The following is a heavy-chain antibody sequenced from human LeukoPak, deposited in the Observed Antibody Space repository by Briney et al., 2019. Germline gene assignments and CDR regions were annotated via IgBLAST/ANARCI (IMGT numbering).Heavy chain of an antibody. CDR2: ISSSSSYI. CDR3: AIPGREWLWDYFDY. CDR1: GFTFSSYS. D-gene: IGHD3-10*01. Sequence: PGGSLRLSCAASGFTFSSYSMNWVRQAPGKGLEWVSSISSSSSYIYYADSVKGRFTISRDNAKNSLYLQMNSLRAEDTAVYYCAIPGREWLWDYFDYWGQGTLVTVSS. J-gene: IGHJ4*02. V-gene: IGHV3-21*01.